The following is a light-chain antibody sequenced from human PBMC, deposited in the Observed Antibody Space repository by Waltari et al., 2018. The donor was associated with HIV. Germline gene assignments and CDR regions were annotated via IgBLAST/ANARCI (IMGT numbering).Light chain of an antibody. CDR2: QDN. CDR1: ELGDKY. Sequence: SYEVTQPPSVAVSPGQTASIPCSGYELGDKYTCWYQQKPGQSPLLVIYQDNKRPSGIPGRFSASSSGHTATLTISGTLPMDEADYYCQAWGSSTSGVFGRGTRLTVL. V-gene: IGLV3-1*01. J-gene: IGLJ2*01. CDR3: QAWGSSTSGV.